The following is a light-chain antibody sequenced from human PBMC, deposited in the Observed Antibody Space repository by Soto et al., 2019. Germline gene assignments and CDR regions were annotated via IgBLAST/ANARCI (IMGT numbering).Light chain of an antibody. CDR1: QSIRTW. CDR2: KAS. CDR3: QQYNSYWT. Sequence: QVHQVPFYLSSSVGDSVPITCRASQSIRTWLAWYQQKPGSAPKLLIYKASTLDSGAPSRFSGNGSGTDFALTINNVQPEDCATYYCQQYNSYWTFGLGTKVDIK. V-gene: IGKV1-5*03. J-gene: IGKJ1*01.